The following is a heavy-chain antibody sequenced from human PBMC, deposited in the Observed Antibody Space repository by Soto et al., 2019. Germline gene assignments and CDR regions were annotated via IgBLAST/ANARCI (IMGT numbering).Heavy chain of an antibody. J-gene: IGHJ6*02. D-gene: IGHD6-19*01. CDR3: ARGDIAVAGLYYYYGMDV. Sequence: SETLSLTCAVSGGSITSSNWWSWVRQPPGKGLEWIGYIYYSGSTNYNPSLKSRVTISVDTSKNQFSLKLSSVTAADTAVYYCARGDIAVAGLYYYYGMDVWGQGTTVTVSS. V-gene: IGHV4-4*02. CDR2: IYYSGST. CDR1: GGSITSSNW.